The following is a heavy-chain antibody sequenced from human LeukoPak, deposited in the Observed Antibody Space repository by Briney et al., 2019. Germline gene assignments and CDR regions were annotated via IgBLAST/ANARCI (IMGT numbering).Heavy chain of an antibody. CDR3: ALLAVASDFDY. Sequence: GGSLRLSCAVSGFPFSFYEINWVRQAPGKGLEWVSNIGSSGRTRYYADSVKGRFSISGDNAKNSLYLQMNSLRVEDTGVYYCALLAVASDFDYWGQGALVTVSS. J-gene: IGHJ4*02. CDR2: IGSSGRTR. CDR1: GFPFSFYE. D-gene: IGHD6-19*01. V-gene: IGHV3-48*03.